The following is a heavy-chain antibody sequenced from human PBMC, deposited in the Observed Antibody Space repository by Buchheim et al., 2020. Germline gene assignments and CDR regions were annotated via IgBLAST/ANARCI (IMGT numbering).Heavy chain of an antibody. CDR2: INNSGST. V-gene: IGHV4-34*01. CDR3: ARGYDFWSGNYYYMDV. J-gene: IGHJ6*03. D-gene: IGHD3-3*01. Sequence: QVQLQQWGAGLLKPSETLSLTCAVYGGSFSGYYWSWIRQPPGKGLEWIGEINNSGSTTYNPSLKSRVTISVDTSKNQFSLKLSSVTAADTAVYYCARGYDFWSGNYYYMDVWGKGTT. CDR1: GGSFSGYY.